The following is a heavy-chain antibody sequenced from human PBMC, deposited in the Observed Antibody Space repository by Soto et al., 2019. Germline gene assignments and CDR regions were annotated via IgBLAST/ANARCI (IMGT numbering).Heavy chain of an antibody. V-gene: IGHV1-8*01. Sequence: QVQLVQSGAEVKKPGASVKVSCKASGYTFTSYDINWVRQATGQGLEWMGWMNPNSGNTGHAQKFQGRVTMTRNTSISTAYMELRSLRSEDTAVYYCAREHSSSWRFDYWGQGTLVTVSS. D-gene: IGHD6-13*01. CDR2: MNPNSGNT. CDR1: GYTFTSYD. J-gene: IGHJ4*02. CDR3: AREHSSSWRFDY.